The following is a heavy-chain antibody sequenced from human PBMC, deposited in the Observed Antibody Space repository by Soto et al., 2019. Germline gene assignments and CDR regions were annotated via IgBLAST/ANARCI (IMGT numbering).Heavy chain of an antibody. CDR1: GYTFASYG. V-gene: IGHV1-18*01. D-gene: IGHD4-17*01. CDR2: ISAYNGHT. J-gene: IGHJ4*02. CDR3: ARGDYGEC. Sequence: GASVKVSCKASGYTFASYGINWVRQAPVQVLEWVVWISAYNGHTNYAQKLQGRVTITTDKSTTTAYMELRSLRSDDTAVYYCARGDYGECWGKGTRLTVSS.